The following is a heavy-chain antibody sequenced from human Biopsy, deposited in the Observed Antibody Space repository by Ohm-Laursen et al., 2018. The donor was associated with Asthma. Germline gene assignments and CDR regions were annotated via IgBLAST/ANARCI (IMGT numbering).Heavy chain of an antibody. CDR2: ITGSGGFT. D-gene: IGHD3-22*01. J-gene: IGHJ4*02. CDR3: ARGDSSNWSHYYFDY. Sequence: SLRLSCAASGFSFSRYGMHWVRQAPGKGLEWVSSITGSGGFTYYADSVKGRFTISRDYSKNTLYLQMHSLRAEDTAVYYCARGDSSNWSHYYFDYWGQGTLVTVSS. V-gene: IGHV3-23*01. CDR1: GFSFSRYG.